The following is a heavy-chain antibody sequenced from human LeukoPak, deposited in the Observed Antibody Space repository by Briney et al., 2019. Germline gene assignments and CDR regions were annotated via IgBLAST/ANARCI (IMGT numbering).Heavy chain of an antibody. D-gene: IGHD6-19*01. CDR3: AKYSSGWQDAFDI. CDR1: GGSISSYY. J-gene: IGHJ3*02. V-gene: IGHV4-59*01. Sequence: SETLSLTCTVSGGSISSYYWSWIRQPPGKGLKWIGNIYYSGYTTYSPSLRSRVTISVDTSKNQFSLKLSSVTAADTAVYYCAKYSSGWQDAFDIWGQGTMVTVSS. CDR2: IYYSGYT.